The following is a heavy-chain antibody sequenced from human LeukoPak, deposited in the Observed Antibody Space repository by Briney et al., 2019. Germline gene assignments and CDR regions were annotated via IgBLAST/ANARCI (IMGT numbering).Heavy chain of an antibody. CDR3: ARSRGNSGSYPLDY. D-gene: IGHD1-26*01. CDR1: EFTFSSYS. Sequence: GSLRLSCEASEFTFSSYSMNWVRQAPGKGLEWVSYISSSSSTIYYAESVKGRFTISGDNAKNSLYLQMNSLRVEDTAVYYCARSRGNSGSYPLDYWGQGTLVTVSS. V-gene: IGHV3-48*01. CDR2: ISSSSSTI. J-gene: IGHJ4*02.